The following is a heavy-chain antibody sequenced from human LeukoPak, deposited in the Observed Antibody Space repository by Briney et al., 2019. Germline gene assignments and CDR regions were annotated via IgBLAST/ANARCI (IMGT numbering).Heavy chain of an antibody. V-gene: IGHV4-39*01. J-gene: IGHJ5*02. CDR1: GGSISSSSYY. Sequence: SETLSLTCTVSGGSISSSSYYWGWIRQPPGKGLEWIGSIYYSGSTYYNPSLKSRVTISVDTSKNQFSLKLSSVTAADTAVYYCARXVTFYYXFWSGYYRGYYTXNXXDPWGQG. D-gene: IGHD3-3*01. CDR2: IYYSGST. CDR3: ARXVTFYYXFWSGYYRGYYTXNXXDP.